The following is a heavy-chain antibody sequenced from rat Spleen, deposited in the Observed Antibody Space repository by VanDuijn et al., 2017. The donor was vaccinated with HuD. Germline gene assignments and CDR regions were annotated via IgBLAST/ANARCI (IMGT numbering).Heavy chain of an antibody. V-gene: IGHV3-3*01. Sequence: EVQLQESGPGLVNPSQSLSLTCSVTGYSITSNYWGWIRKFPGNKMEWMGYINSAGSTNYNPSLKSRISLTRDTSKNQFFLQVNSVTTEDTATYYCARSEGTHYYLPFADWGQGTLVTVSS. CDR1: GYSITSNY. D-gene: IGHD1-12*02. CDR2: INSAGST. CDR3: ARSEGTHYYLPFAD. J-gene: IGHJ3*01.